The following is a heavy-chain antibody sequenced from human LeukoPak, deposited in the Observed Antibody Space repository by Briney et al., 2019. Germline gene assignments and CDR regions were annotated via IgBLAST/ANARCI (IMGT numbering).Heavy chain of an antibody. CDR3: AADLFSITMVRGVLDY. CDR1: GFTFTSSA. Sequence: GTSVKVSCKASGFTFTSSAVQWVRQARGQRLEWIGWIVVGSGNTNYEQKFQERVTITRDMSTSTAYMELSSLRSEDTAVYYCAADLFSITMVRGVLDYWGQGTLVTVSS. D-gene: IGHD3-10*01. V-gene: IGHV1-58*01. CDR2: IVVGSGNT. J-gene: IGHJ4*02.